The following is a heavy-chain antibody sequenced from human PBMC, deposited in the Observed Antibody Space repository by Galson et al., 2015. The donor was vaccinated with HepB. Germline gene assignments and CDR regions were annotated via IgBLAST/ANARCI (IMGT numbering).Heavy chain of an antibody. V-gene: IGHV3-21*01. Sequence: SLRLSCAASGFTFSSYTMHWVRQAPGKGLEWVSSISSGSSDMYYTDSVKGRFTISRDNAKSSLFLQMNSLRAEDTAVYYCARDNYDFLSGRNLNYYYYMDVWGKGTPVTVSS. J-gene: IGHJ6*03. CDR2: ISSGSSDM. CDR3: ARDNYDFLSGRNLNYYYYMDV. D-gene: IGHD3-3*01. CDR1: GFTFSSYT.